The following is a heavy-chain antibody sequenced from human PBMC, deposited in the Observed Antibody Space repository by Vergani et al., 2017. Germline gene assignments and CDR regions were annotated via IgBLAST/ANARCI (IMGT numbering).Heavy chain of an antibody. J-gene: IGHJ4*02. CDR3: TTEGDFGEPPH. V-gene: IGHV3-15*01. D-gene: IGHD3-10*01. CDR1: GFTFSNAW. Sequence: SCAASGFTFSNAWMSWVRQAPGKGLEWVGRIKSQTDGGTTDYAAPVKGRFTISRDDSKNTLYLQMNSLKTEDTAVYYCTTEGDFGEPPHWGQGTLVTVSS. CDR2: IKSQTDGGTT.